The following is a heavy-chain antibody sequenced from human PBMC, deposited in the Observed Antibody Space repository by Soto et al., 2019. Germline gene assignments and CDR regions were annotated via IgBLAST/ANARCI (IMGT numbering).Heavy chain of an antibody. CDR1: GGSISSGGSS. Sequence: QVQLQESGPGLVKPSQTLFLSCAVSGGSISSGGSSWNWIRQKSGEGLEWIGYIFYSGTTFYNASLKSRVTISRDTSKGQISLKLNSVTAADTAVYYCARHLMSHGLDYWGQGIMVTVSS. CDR2: IFYSGTT. CDR3: ARHLMSHGLDY. J-gene: IGHJ4*02. V-gene: IGHV4-31*11.